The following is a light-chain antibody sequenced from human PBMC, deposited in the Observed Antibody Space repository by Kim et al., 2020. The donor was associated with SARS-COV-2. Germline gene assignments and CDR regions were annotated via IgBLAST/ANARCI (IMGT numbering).Light chain of an antibody. J-gene: IGLJ1*01. V-gene: IGLV2-14*03. CDR2: DGR. Sequence: QAITPPCPGTSSDIGGDDYVSWYQQHPGKAPKLIIYDGRDRPSGISNRFSGSKSGNTASLIITGLQAGDEADYFCFSYTSSGTYVFGSATKVTVL. CDR1: SSDIGGDDY. CDR3: FSYTSSGTYV.